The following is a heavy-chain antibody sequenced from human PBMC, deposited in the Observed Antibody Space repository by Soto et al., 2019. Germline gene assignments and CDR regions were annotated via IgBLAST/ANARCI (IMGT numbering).Heavy chain of an antibody. CDR3: AKPPEWELIQYYFDN. D-gene: IGHD1-26*01. V-gene: IGHV3-23*01. CDR1: GVTFSSYG. CDR2: ISGSGGGT. Sequence: EVQLLESGGGLVQPGGSLRLSCAASGVTFSSYGMSWVRQAPGKGREWVSVISGSGGGTYYADSVKGRFTIARDNSKNTLYLQMNSLRVEDTAVYYCAKPPEWELIQYYFDNWGQGTLVTVSS. J-gene: IGHJ4*02.